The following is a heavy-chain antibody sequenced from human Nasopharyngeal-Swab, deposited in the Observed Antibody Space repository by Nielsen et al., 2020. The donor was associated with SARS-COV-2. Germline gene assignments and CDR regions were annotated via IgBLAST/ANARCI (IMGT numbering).Heavy chain of an antibody. Sequence: GGSLRLSCGVSGFTFSHYWMSWVRQAPGKGLELVANIKHDGSQKNYVDSVKGRFTISRDNANNSLYLQMNSLRAEDTAVYFCSRESSAADYWGRGTLVTVSS. CDR3: SRESSAADY. V-gene: IGHV3-7*01. D-gene: IGHD6-13*01. CDR1: GFTFSHYW. CDR2: IKHDGSQK. J-gene: IGHJ4*02.